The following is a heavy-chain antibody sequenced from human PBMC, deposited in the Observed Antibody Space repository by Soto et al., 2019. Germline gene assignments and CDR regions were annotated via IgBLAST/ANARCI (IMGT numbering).Heavy chain of an antibody. J-gene: IGHJ3*02. V-gene: IGHV3-30*04. CDR2: ISHDGRKE. CDR1: RFGFSSYA. Sequence: GSLRLSCVGSRFGFSSYAMHWVRQAPVKGLEWVTSISHDGRKEYNADSVRGRFTISRDNSKNTVYLQMNSLRAEDTAVYYCAAQDGFDIWGQGTMVTVSS. CDR3: AAQDGFDI.